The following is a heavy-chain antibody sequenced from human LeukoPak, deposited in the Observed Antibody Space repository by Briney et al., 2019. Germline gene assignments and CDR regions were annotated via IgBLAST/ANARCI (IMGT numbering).Heavy chain of an antibody. D-gene: IGHD2-2*01. Sequence: PGGSLRLSCAASGFTFSSYSMNWVRQAPGKGLEWVSSISSSSSYIYYADSVKGRFTISRDNAKNSLYLQMNSLGAEDTAVYYCARDRIVVVPAAYMDDAFDIWGQGTMVTVSS. CDR2: ISSSSSYI. CDR1: GFTFSSYS. CDR3: ARDRIVVVPAAYMDDAFDI. V-gene: IGHV3-21*01. J-gene: IGHJ3*02.